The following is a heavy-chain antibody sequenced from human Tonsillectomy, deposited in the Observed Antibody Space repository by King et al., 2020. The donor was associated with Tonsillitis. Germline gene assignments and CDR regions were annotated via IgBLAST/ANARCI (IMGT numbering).Heavy chain of an antibody. V-gene: IGHV3-7*01. Sequence: VQLVESGGGLVQPGGSLRLSCAASGFTFTRYWMTWVRQAPGKGLEWVANIKQDGSEKYYVDSVKGRFTISRDSAKNSLYLQMSSLRADDTAVYYCARNQLPNIDFWGQGTLVTVSS. CDR3: ARNQLPNIDF. D-gene: IGHD2-2*01. CDR1: GFTFTRYW. CDR2: IKQDGSEK. J-gene: IGHJ4*02.